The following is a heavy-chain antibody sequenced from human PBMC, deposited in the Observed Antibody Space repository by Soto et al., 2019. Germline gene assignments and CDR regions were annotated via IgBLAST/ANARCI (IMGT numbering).Heavy chain of an antibody. CDR1: GGTFSSYA. D-gene: IGHD3-3*01. V-gene: IGHV1-69*13. CDR3: ARVGEGSILESGDYYYYYGMDV. CDR2: IIPIFGTA. J-gene: IGHJ6*02. Sequence: ASVKVSCKASGGTFSSYAISWVRQAPGQGLEWMGGIIPIFGTANYAQKFQGRVTITADESTSTAYMELSSLRSEDTAVYYCARVGEGSILESGDYYYYYGMDVWGQGTTVTVSS.